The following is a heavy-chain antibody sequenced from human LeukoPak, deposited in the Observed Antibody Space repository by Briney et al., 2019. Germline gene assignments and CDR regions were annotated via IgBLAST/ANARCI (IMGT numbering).Heavy chain of an antibody. J-gene: IGHJ1*01. D-gene: IGHD4-17*01. CDR3: ARDLRDYGDKPPYFQH. Sequence: PGGSLRLSCAASGFTFSSYWMSWVRQAPGKGLEWVAVISYDGSNKYYADSAKGRFTISRDNSKNTLYLQMNSLRAEDTAVYYCARDLRDYGDKPPYFQHWGQGTLVTVSS. CDR2: ISYDGSNK. V-gene: IGHV3-30-3*01. CDR1: GFTFSSYW.